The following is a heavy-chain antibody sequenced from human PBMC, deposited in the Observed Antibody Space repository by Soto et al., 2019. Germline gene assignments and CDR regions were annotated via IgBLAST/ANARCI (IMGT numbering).Heavy chain of an antibody. CDR1: GGSISSGGYS. V-gene: IGHV4-30-2*01. J-gene: IGHJ4*02. CDR3: ARDRGDYYFDY. Sequence: SETLSLTCAVSGGSISSGGYSWSWIRQPPGKGLEWIGYIYHSGSTYYNPSLKSRVTILIDTSKNQFSLKLSSVTAADTAVYYCARDRGDYYFDYWGQGTLVTVSS. CDR2: IYHSGST. D-gene: IGHD5-12*01.